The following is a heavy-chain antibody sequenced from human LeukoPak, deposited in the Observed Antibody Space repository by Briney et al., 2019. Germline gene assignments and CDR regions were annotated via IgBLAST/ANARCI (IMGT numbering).Heavy chain of an antibody. Sequence: GGSLRLSCGASGFTFSSHSMNWVHQAPGKGLEWVSSISSSSNYIFYADSVKGRFTISRDNARNSLYLQMSSLRAEDTAMYYCARDPYDILTGHKYYFDYWGQGILVTVSS. V-gene: IGHV3-21*01. J-gene: IGHJ4*02. CDR3: ARDPYDILTGHKYYFDY. D-gene: IGHD3-9*01. CDR2: ISSSSNYI. CDR1: GFTFSSHS.